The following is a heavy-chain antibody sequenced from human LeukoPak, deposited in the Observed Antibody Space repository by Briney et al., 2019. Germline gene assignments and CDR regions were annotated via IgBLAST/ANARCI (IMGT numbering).Heavy chain of an antibody. CDR2: IYPGDSNT. D-gene: IGHD1-26*01. CDR3: ARRSGSYYYFDY. Sequence: GESLKISCKGSGYSFTSYWIAWLRQMPGKGLEWMGIIYPGDSNTRYSPSFQGQVIISADKSISTAYLQWSSLKASDTAMYFCARRSGSYYYFDYWGQGTLVTVSS. V-gene: IGHV5-51*01. CDR1: GYSFTSYW. J-gene: IGHJ4*02.